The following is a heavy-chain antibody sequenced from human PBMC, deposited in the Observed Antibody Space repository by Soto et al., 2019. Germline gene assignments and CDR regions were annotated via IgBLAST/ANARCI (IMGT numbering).Heavy chain of an antibody. D-gene: IGHD2-2*01. V-gene: IGHV4-34*01. CDR2: INHSGST. CDR3: ARGPFFTDIVVVPAAKTTKGYYYYGMDV. CDR1: GGSFSGYY. J-gene: IGHJ6*02. Sequence: PSETLSLTCAVYGGSFSGYYWSWIRQPPGKGLEWIGEINHSGSTNYNPSLKSRVTISVDTSKNQFSLKLSSVTAADTAVYYCARGPFFTDIVVVPAAKTTKGYYYYGMDVWGQGTTVTVSS.